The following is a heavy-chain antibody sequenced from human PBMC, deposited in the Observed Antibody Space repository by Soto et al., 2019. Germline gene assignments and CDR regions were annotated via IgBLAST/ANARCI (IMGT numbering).Heavy chain of an antibody. Sequence: QLQLVESGGGVVQPGRSLRLSCAASGFIFSQYGMHWVRQTPDKGLEWVGLIGRDGSRHFYAESVKGRFTISRDNSKNSLYLQMDSLRVEHTDLYLSATDDDNSGNGFDMWGEGTVGTVS. J-gene: IGHJ3*02. CDR3: ATDDDNSGNGFDM. CDR2: IGRDGSRH. V-gene: IGHV3-33*01. CDR1: GFIFSQYG. D-gene: IGHD3-22*01.